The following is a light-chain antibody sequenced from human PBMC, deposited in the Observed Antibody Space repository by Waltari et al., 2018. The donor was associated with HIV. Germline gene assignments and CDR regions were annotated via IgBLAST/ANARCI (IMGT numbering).Light chain of an antibody. V-gene: IGLV1-47*01. CDR3: AAWDDSLSGV. CDR2: RNN. Sequence: QSVLNQPPSASGTPGQRVTISCSGGSSNIGSNHVYWYQQFPGTAPKLLIYRNNQRPSGVPDRFSGSKSGTSASLVISGLRSEDEADYYCAAWDDSLSGVFGGGTKVTVL. CDR1: SSNIGSNH. J-gene: IGLJ2*01.